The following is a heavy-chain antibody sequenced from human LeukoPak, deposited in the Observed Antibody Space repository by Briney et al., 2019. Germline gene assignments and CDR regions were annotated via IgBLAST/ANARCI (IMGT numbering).Heavy chain of an antibody. CDR1: GSTFSSYG. V-gene: IGHV3-30*18. Sequence: GRSLRLSCAASGSTFSSYGMHWVRQAPGKGLEWVAVISYDGSNKYYADSVKGRFTISRDNSKNTLYLQMNSLRAEDTAVYYCAKDKARYGMDVWGKGTTVTVSS. CDR2: ISYDGSNK. CDR3: AKDKARYGMDV. J-gene: IGHJ6*04.